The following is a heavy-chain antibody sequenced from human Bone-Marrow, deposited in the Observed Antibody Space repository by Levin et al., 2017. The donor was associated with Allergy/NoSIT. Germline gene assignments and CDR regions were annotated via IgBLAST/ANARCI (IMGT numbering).Heavy chain of an antibody. CDR3: ARGRRYMPTDAYEI. CDR2: LSHSGST. CDR1: GYSITRGYY. J-gene: IGHJ3*02. D-gene: IGHD1-1*01. Sequence: PGGSLRLSCAVSGYSITRGYYWTWLRQTPEKGLEWIGSLSHSGSTFYNPSLKSRVTISVDTSKNQFSLTLSSVTAADTAVFYCARGRRYMPTDAYEIWGQGTWVTVSS. V-gene: IGHV4-38-2*01.